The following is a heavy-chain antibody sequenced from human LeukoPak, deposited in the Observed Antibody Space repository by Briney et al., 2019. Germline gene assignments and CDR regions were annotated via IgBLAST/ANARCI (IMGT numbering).Heavy chain of an antibody. CDR2: IYHSGST. D-gene: IGHD5-12*01. CDR1: GYSISSGYY. J-gene: IGHJ4*02. CDR3: TRGAGWLTDY. Sequence: SETLSLTCTVSGYSISSGYYWGWIRQPPGKGLEWIGSIYHSGSTYYNPSLKSRVTISVDTSKNQFSLKLSSVTAADTAVYYCTRGAGWLTDYWGQGILVTVSS. V-gene: IGHV4-38-2*02.